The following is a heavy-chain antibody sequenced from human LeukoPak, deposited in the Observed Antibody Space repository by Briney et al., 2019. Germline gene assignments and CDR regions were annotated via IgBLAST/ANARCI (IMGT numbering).Heavy chain of an antibody. CDR3: AKGREGSNFAN. J-gene: IGHJ4*02. CDR2: ISYDGSNK. Sequence: GGSLRLSCEVSGFTFRNYGMHWVRQAPGKGLEWVADISYDGSNKYYADSVKGRFTISRDNYKNTLYLQMNSLSAEDTAVYYCAKGREGSNFANWGQGTRFTVSS. CDR1: GFTFRNYG. V-gene: IGHV3-30*18. D-gene: IGHD1-26*01.